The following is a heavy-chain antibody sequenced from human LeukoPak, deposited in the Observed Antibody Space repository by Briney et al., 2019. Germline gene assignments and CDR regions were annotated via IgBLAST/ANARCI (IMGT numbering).Heavy chain of an antibody. CDR2: INHSGST. J-gene: IGHJ4*02. V-gene: IGHV4-34*01. CDR3: ANLVGPSSH. CDR1: GGSFSGYY. D-gene: IGHD1-26*01. Sequence: PSETLSLTCAVYGGSFSGYYWSWIRQTPGKGLEWIGEINHSGSTNYNPSLKSRVTISVDTSKNQFSLKLSSVTAADTAVYYCANLVGPSSHWGQGTLVTVSS.